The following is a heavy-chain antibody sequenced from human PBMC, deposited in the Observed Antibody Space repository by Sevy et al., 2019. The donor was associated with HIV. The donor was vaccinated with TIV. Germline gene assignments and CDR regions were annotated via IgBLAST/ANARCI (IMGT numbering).Heavy chain of an antibody. Sequence: GGSLILSCAASGFTFSYAWMSWVRQAPGKGLEWVGRIKSKSDGGTTDYAAPVKGRFTISRDDSKNTLYLQMKNLKTEDTAVYYCSTDPIIVLLVTDGMDVWGQGTTVTVS. CDR3: STDPIIVLLVTDGMDV. V-gene: IGHV3-15*01. J-gene: IGHJ6*02. CDR2: IKSKSDGGTT. CDR1: GFTFSYAW. D-gene: IGHD2-8*02.